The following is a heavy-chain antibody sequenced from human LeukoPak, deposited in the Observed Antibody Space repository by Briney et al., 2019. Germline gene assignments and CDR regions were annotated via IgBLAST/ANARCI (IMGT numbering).Heavy chain of an antibody. J-gene: IGHJ3*02. CDR1: GGSISSSSYY. D-gene: IGHD3-3*01. CDR3: ARSQSRFGAFHI. V-gene: IGHV4-39*07. CDR2: IYYSGST. Sequence: SETLSLTCTVSGGSISSSSYYWGWIRQPPGKGLEWIGSIYYSGSTYYNPSLKSRVTISVDTSKNQFSLKLSSVTAADAAVYYCARSQSRFGAFHIWGQGTMVTVSS.